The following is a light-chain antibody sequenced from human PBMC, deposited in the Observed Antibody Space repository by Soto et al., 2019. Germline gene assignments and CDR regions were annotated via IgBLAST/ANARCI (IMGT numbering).Light chain of an antibody. CDR3: QHTYTILWT. J-gene: IGKJ1*01. Sequence: DIQMTQSPSSLSASVGDRVTITCRASQSINNFLNWYQQKPGKAPKLLIYGASSLQSGVPSRFSARGSGTEFTLTISSLQPEDFASYSCQHTYTILWTFGQGTKVEIE. CDR1: QSINNF. V-gene: IGKV1-39*01. CDR2: GAS.